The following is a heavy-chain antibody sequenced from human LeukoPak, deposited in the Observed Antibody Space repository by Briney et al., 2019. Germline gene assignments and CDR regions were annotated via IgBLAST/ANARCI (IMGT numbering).Heavy chain of an antibody. CDR3: AKAREDTYYYDSSGYYFATPLDY. Sequence: PGGSLRLSCAASGFTVNNKYMTWVRQAPGMGLEWVSARTYSGGSTYYAASVKGRFTISRDNSKNTLYLQMNSLRAEDTAVYYCAKAREDTYYYDSSGYYFATPLDYWGQGTLVTVSS. V-gene: IGHV3-23*01. D-gene: IGHD3-22*01. CDR1: GFTVNNKY. J-gene: IGHJ4*02. CDR2: RTYSGGST.